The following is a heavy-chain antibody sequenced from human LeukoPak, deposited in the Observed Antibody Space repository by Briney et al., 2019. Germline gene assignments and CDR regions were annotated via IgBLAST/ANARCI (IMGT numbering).Heavy chain of an antibody. CDR3: AKDRPGYSGYGRNYFDY. D-gene: IGHD5-12*01. Sequence: PGGSLRLSCAASGFTFSSYAMSWVRQAPGRGLEWVSAISGSGGSTYYADSVKGRFTISRDNSKNTLYLQMNSLRAEDTAVYYCAKDRPGYSGYGRNYFDYWGQGTLVTVSS. CDR1: GFTFSSYA. V-gene: IGHV3-23*01. J-gene: IGHJ4*02. CDR2: ISGSGGST.